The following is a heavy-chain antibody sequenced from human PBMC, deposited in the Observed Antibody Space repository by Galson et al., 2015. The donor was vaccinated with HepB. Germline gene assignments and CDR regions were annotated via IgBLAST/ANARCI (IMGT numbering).Heavy chain of an antibody. CDR1: GFSLSTSGMC. V-gene: IGHV2-70*11. CDR3: ARIPPDTAMDTRSYYYGMDV. J-gene: IGHJ6*02. D-gene: IGHD5-18*01. Sequence: PALVKPTQTLTLTCTFSGFSLSTSGMCASWIHQPPGKALEWLARIDWDDDKYYSTSLKTRLTISKDTSKNQVVLTMTNMDPVGTATYYCARIPPDTAMDTRSYYYGMDVWGQGTTVTVSS. CDR2: IDWDDDK.